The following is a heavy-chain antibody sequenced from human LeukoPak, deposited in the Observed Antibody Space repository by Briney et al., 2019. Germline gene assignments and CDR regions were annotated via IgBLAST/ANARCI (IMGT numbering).Heavy chain of an antibody. J-gene: IGHJ4*02. V-gene: IGHV3-7*01. CDR3: ARDGYNSHFDY. D-gene: IGHD5-24*01. CDR1: GFTFTTYW. Sequence: QPGGSLRLSCAASGFTFTTYWMTWVRQAPGKGLEWVANINQDGTEKYYVDAVKGRFTISRDNAKNSLYLQMNSLRAEDTAVYYCARDGYNSHFDYWGQGTLVTVSS. CDR2: INQDGTEK.